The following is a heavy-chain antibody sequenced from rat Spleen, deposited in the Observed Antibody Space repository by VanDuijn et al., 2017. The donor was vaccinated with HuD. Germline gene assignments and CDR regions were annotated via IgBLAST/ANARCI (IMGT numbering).Heavy chain of an antibody. CDR2: ISTGCGNT. J-gene: IGHJ2*01. V-gene: IGHV5-25*01. CDR1: GFTFSDYY. D-gene: IGHD1-5*01. Sequence: EVQLVESGGVLVQPGRSMKLSCAASGFTFSDYYMAWVRQAPKKGLEWVASISTGCGNTYYRDSVKGRFTISRDNAKRPLYRQMESLSSEDTATYYCASRLNIGTTPFGYWGQGVMVTVSS. CDR3: ASRLNIGTTPFGY.